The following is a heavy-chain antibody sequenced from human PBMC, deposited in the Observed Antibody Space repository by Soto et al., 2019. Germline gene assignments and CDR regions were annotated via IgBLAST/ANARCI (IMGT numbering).Heavy chain of an antibody. Sequence: PSDTLSLTCNVSRGSISSSRSYGACIRQRPGKGLEWIANIFYSGSTYYNPSLASRVTVSVDTSKNQFSLKLSSVTAADTAVYYCARQPTTADIDLWFDTWGQGTLVTVSS. D-gene: IGHD2-15*01. V-gene: IGHV4-39*01. J-gene: IGHJ5*02. CDR2: IFYSGST. CDR1: RGSISSSRSY. CDR3: ARQPTTADIDLWFDT.